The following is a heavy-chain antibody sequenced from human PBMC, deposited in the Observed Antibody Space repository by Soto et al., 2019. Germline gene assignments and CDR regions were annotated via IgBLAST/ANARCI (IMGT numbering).Heavy chain of an antibody. CDR2: ITWHSGTI. CDR1: GFTFDQDT. V-gene: IGHV3-9*01. Sequence: EVHLVESGGGGVQHGRSLRLAGAASGFTFDQDTMHWGRQAPGMGLEWVSSITWHSGTIAYADSVKGRFTISLDNAKNSLSPQMTSLSREDTALYYCALEMRTSGDFSYLYVAVWGKGNGVTVSS. CDR3: ALEMRTSGDFSYLYVAV. D-gene: IGHD7-27*01. J-gene: IGHJ6*03.